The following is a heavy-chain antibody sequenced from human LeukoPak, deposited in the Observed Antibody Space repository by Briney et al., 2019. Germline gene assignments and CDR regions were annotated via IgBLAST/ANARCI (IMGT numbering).Heavy chain of an antibody. CDR3: ASPFFRSGWYYFDY. J-gene: IGHJ4*02. D-gene: IGHD6-19*01. CDR2: IYPGDSDT. Sequence: GESLKISCKGSGYSFSNYWIGWVRQMPGKGLEWMGIIYPGDSDTTYSPSFQGQVTILADKSISTAYLQWSSLKASDTAMYYCASPFFRSGWYYFDYWGQGTLVTVSS. V-gene: IGHV5-51*01. CDR1: GYSFSNYW.